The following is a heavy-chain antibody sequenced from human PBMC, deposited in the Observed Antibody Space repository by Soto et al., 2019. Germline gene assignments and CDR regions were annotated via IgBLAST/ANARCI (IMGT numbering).Heavy chain of an antibody. CDR2: IYYSGST. Sequence: QVQLQESGPGLVKPSETLSLTCTVSGGSISSYYWSWIRQPPGKGLEWIGYIYYSGSTNYNPSLKSRVTISVDTSKNQFSLKLSSVTAADTAVYYCARLDIVVVPAAMTPSPSYYYYYMDVWGKGTTVTVSS. CDR3: ARLDIVVVPAAMTPSPSYYYYYMDV. V-gene: IGHV4-59*08. D-gene: IGHD2-2*03. J-gene: IGHJ6*03. CDR1: GGSISSYY.